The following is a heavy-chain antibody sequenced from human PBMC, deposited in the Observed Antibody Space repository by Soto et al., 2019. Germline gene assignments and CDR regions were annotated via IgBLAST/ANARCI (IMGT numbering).Heavy chain of an antibody. V-gene: IGHV3-23*01. CDR3: ARRSSGWYFDY. Sequence: EVQLLESGGGLVQPGGSLRLSCAVSRFSFSSYAMNWVRQAPGKELEWVSVISGSGDSTYYADSVKGRFTISRDNSKNTLYLQMISLRAEDTAVYYCARRSSGWYFDYWGQGTLVIVSS. CDR1: RFSFSSYA. CDR2: ISGSGDST. J-gene: IGHJ4*02. D-gene: IGHD6-19*01.